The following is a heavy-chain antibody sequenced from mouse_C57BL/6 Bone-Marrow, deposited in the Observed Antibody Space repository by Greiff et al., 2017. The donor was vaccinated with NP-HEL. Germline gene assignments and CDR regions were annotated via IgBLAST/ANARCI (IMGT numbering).Heavy chain of an antibody. J-gene: IGHJ4*01. V-gene: IGHV5-4*01. CDR3: ARDPSIGYAMDY. CDR1: GFTFSSYA. CDR2: ISDGGSYT. D-gene: IGHD2-3*01. Sequence: EVQVVESGGGLVKPGGSLKLSCAASGFTFSSYAMSWVRQTPEKRLEWVATISDGGSYTYYPDNVKGRFTISRDNAKNNLYLQMSQLKSEDTAMYYCARDPSIGYAMDYWGQGTSVTVSS.